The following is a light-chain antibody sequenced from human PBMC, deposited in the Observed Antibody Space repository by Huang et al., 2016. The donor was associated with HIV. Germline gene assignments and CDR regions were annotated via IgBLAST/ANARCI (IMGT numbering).Light chain of an antibody. CDR2: GAS. Sequence: EIVLTQSPGTLSLSPGEGATLSCRASPSLGSCSLAWYQQKAGQAPRLRMYGASSRATGIPDRFRGSGSGTDFTLSISRLEPEDFAVYYCQQYDSSPVTFGGGTKVEIK. J-gene: IGKJ4*01. V-gene: IGKV3-20*01. CDR3: QQYDSSPVT. CDR1: PSLGSCS.